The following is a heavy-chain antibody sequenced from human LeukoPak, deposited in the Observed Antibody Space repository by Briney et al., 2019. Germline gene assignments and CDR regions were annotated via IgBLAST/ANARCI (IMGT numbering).Heavy chain of an antibody. J-gene: IGHJ4*02. CDR1: GGSFSGYY. D-gene: IGHD3-9*01. Sequence: PSETLSLTCAVYGGSFSGYYWSWIRQPPGKGLEWIGEINHSGNTNYNPSLKSRVTISVDTSKNQFSLKLSSVTAADTAVYYCARGIFFPKYYFDYWGQGTLVTVSS. CDR2: INHSGNT. V-gene: IGHV4-34*01. CDR3: ARGIFFPKYYFDY.